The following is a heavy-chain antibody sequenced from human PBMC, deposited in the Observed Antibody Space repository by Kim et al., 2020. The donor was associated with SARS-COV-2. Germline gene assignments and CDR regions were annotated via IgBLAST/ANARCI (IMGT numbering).Heavy chain of an antibody. CDR1: GGSVSSCSYY. V-gene: IGHV4-61*01. D-gene: IGHD3-16*01. CDR2: IYYSGIT. J-gene: IGHJ4*02. Sequence: SETLSLTCTVSGGSVSSCSYYWSWIRQPPGKGLEWIGSIYYSGITNYNPSLKSLVTISVDTSKNQFSLKLSSVTAADTALYYCARVSPGGYVFYYWGQGT. CDR3: ARVSPGGYVFYY.